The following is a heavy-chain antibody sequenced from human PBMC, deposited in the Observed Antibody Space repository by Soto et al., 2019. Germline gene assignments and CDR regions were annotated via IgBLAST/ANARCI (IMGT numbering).Heavy chain of an antibody. D-gene: IGHD4-17*01. Sequence: PGGSLRLSCAASGFTFSSYAMTWVRQAPGKGLDWVSSISGSGGSTHYADSVKGRFTISRDNPKNTLYLQMNSLRAEDTAVYYCARQDGDYRFDYWGQGTLVTVSS. J-gene: IGHJ4*02. CDR3: ARQDGDYRFDY. CDR1: GFTFSSYA. V-gene: IGHV3-23*01. CDR2: ISGSGGST.